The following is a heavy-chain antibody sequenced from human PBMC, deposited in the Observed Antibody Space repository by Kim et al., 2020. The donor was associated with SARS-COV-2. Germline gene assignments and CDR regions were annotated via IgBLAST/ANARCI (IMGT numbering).Heavy chain of an antibody. D-gene: IGHD6-19*01. CDR1: GVSMYSSGYY. V-gene: IGHV4-39*01. J-gene: IGHJ3*01. CDR3: ARRNSGWNDAFDV. Sequence: SETLSLTCSVSGVSMYSSGYYWGWIRQPPGEGLEWSGSVYDSGSTYYNPSLKSRLTISVDTSKKQFSLKLSSVSAADTAMYYCARRNSGWNDAFDVWGQGTMVTVSS. CDR2: VYDSGST.